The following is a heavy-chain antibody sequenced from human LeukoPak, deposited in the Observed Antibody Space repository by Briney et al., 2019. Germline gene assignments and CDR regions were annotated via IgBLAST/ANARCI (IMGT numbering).Heavy chain of an antibody. CDR3: AKGGFLEWLSPPDAFDI. Sequence: GGSLRLSCAASGFTFSSYAMSWVRQAPGKGLEWVSAISGSGGSTYYADSVKGRFTISRDNSKNTLYLQMNSLRAEDTAVYYCAKGGFLEWLSPPDAFDIWGQGTMVTVSS. CDR2: ISGSGGST. CDR1: GFTFSSYA. V-gene: IGHV3-23*01. J-gene: IGHJ3*02. D-gene: IGHD3-3*01.